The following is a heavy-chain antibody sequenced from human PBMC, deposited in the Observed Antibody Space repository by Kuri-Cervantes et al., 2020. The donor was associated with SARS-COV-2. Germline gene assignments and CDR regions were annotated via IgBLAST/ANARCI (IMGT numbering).Heavy chain of an antibody. V-gene: IGHV3-30*04. CDR1: GFTFSSYA. Sequence: GGSLRLSCAASGFTFSSYAMHWVRQAPGKGLERVAVISYDGRNKYYADSVKGRFTISRSNSKNKPYRQKNSLRTEDTAVYYCSREGLGYYYYYYIDVWGKGTTVTVSS. J-gene: IGHJ6*03. CDR3: SREGLGYYYYYYIDV. CDR2: ISYDGRNK. D-gene: IGHD3-16*01.